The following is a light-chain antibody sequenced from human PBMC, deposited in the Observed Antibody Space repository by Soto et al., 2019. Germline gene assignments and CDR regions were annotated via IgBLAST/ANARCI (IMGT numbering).Light chain of an antibody. CDR1: HTISRW. V-gene: IGKV1-5*03. CDR2: KAS. J-gene: IGKJ1*01. CDR3: QQYNSG. Sequence: IQMTQSPSTLSASVGDTVTITCRASHTISRWMAWYQHKPGKAPKLLIYKASSLESGVPSRFSGSGSGTEFTLTISSLQRDDFATYYCQQYNSGFGQGTKVEVK.